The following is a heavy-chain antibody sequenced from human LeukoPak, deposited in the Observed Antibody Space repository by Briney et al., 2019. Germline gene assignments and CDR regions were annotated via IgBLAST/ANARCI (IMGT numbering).Heavy chain of an antibody. V-gene: IGHV4-38-2*02. CDR3: ARILGYCSGGSCSIRGICDY. D-gene: IGHD2-15*01. Sequence: PSETLSLTCTVSGYSISSGYYWGWIRQPPGKGLEWIGNIYHSGSTYYNPSLKSRVTISVDTSKNQFSLKLSSVTAADTAVYYCARILGYCSGGSCSIRGICDYWGQGTLVTVSS. J-gene: IGHJ4*02. CDR2: IYHSGST. CDR1: GYSISSGYY.